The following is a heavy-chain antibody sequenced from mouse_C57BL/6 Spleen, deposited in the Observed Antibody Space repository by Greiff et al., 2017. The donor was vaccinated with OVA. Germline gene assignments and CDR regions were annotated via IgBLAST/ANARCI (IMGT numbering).Heavy chain of an antibody. CDR2: ISYDGSN. CDR3: ARELTGAFDY. Sequence: ESGPGLVKPSQSLSLTCSVTGYSITSGYYWNWIRQFPGNKLEWMGYISYDGSNNYNQTLKNRITITRDTSKNQLFLKLNSVTTEDTATYYCARELTGAFDYWGQGTTLTVSS. CDR1: GYSITSGYY. V-gene: IGHV3-6*01. J-gene: IGHJ2*01.